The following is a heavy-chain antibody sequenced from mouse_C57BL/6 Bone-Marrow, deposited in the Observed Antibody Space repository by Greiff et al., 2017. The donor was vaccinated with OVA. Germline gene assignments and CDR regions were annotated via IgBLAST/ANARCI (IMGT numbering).Heavy chain of an antibody. CDR1: GYTFTSYG. V-gene: IGHV1-81*01. Sequence: VKLVESGAELARPGASVKLSCKASGYTFTSYGISWVKQRTGQGLEWIGEIYPRSGNTYYNEKFKGKATLTADKSSSTAYMELRSLTSEDSAVYFCARWALVGWLLSYWGQGTTLTVSS. CDR3: ARWALVGWLLSY. D-gene: IGHD2-3*01. CDR2: IYPRSGNT. J-gene: IGHJ2*01.